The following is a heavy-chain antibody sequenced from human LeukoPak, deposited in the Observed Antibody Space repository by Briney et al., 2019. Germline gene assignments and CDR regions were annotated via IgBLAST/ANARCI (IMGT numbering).Heavy chain of an antibody. Sequence: SETLSLTCTVSGGSISSYYWSWIRQPPGKGLEWIGCIYYSGSTNYNPSLKSRVTISVDTSKNQFSLKLSSVTAADTAVYYCARGGFCSGGSCYSGHDYWGQGTLVTVSS. CDR2: IYYSGST. V-gene: IGHV4-59*12. CDR3: ARGGFCSGGSCYSGHDY. J-gene: IGHJ4*02. D-gene: IGHD2-15*01. CDR1: GGSISSYY.